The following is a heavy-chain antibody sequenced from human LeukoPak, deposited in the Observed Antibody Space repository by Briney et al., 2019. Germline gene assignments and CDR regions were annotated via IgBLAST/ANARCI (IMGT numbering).Heavy chain of an antibody. CDR1: GGTFSSYA. Sequence: SVKVSCKASGGTFSSYAISWVRQAPGQGLEWMGGIIPIFGTANYAQKFQGRVTITTDESTSTAYMELSSLRSEDTAVYHCARFSGSYLGSFDYWGQGTLVTVSS. D-gene: IGHD1-26*01. J-gene: IGHJ4*02. CDR3: ARFSGSYLGSFDY. V-gene: IGHV1-69*05. CDR2: IIPIFGTA.